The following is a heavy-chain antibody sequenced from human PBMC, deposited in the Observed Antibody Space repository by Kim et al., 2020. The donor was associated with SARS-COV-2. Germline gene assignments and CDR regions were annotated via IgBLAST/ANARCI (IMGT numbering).Heavy chain of an antibody. CDR1: GYTFTSYD. D-gene: IGHD6-6*01. J-gene: IGHJ5*02. Sequence: ASVKVSCKASGYTFTSYDINWVRQATGQGLEWMGWMNPNSGNTGYAQKFQGRVTMTRNTSISTAYMELSSLRSEDTAVYYCARSGAVRAARPDEVGRVKFDPWGQGTLVTVSS. CDR3: ARSGAVRAARPDEVGRVKFDP. V-gene: IGHV1-8*01. CDR2: MNPNSGNT.